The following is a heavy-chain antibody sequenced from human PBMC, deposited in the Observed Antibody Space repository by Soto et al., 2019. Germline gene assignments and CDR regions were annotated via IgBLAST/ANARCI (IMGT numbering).Heavy chain of an antibody. D-gene: IGHD1-26*01. CDR2: IDPSDSYT. V-gene: IGHV5-10-1*01. J-gene: IGHJ6*02. CDR1: GYSFTSYW. Sequence: GESLKISCKGSGYSFTSYWISWVRQMPGKSLEWMGRIDPSDSYTNYSPSFQGHVTISADKSISTAYLQWSSLKASDTAMYYCARWGRVGVYYYYYGMDVWGQGTTVTVSS. CDR3: ARWGRVGVYYYYYGMDV.